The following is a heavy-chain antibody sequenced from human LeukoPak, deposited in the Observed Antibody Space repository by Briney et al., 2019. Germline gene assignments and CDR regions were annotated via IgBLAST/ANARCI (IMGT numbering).Heavy chain of an antibody. Sequence: GGSLRLSCAASGFTFNNYAMSWVRQAPGKGLEWVSTISGSGGSTYYADSVKGRFTISRDNSKNTLYLQMNSLRAEDTAVYYCAKDSDDSSGYYYLEYFQHWGQGTLVTVSS. CDR3: AKDSDDSSGYYYLEYFQH. V-gene: IGHV3-23*01. D-gene: IGHD3-22*01. J-gene: IGHJ1*01. CDR2: ISGSGGST. CDR1: GFTFNNYA.